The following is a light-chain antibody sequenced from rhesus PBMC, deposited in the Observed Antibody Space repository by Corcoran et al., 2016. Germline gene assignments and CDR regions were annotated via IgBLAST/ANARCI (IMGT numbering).Light chain of an antibody. Sequence: EIVMTQSPATLSLSLGETATLSCRASESVGSYLAWYQQKPGQAPNLLIHSAYFRATGIPDRFSGSGSRTEFTLTISSLDPEDVGVYRCQRYNNLLLAIDGGAKVELK. V-gene: IGKV3-40*03. CDR1: ESVGSY. CDR2: SAY. CDR3: QRYNNLLLA. J-gene: IGKJ4*01.